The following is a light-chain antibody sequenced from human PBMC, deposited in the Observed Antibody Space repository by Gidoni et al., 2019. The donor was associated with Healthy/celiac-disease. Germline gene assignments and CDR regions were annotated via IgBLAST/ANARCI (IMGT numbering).Light chain of an antibody. Sequence: VLTQSPGTLSLSPGEKATLSCRASQSVSSSYLAWYQQKPGKAPRLLIYGASSRATGIPDRFSGSGSGTDFTLTISRLEPEDFAAYYCQQYGSSRLTFGQGTKVEIK. J-gene: IGKJ1*01. V-gene: IGKV3-20*01. CDR3: QQYGSSRLT. CDR2: GAS. CDR1: QSVSSSY.